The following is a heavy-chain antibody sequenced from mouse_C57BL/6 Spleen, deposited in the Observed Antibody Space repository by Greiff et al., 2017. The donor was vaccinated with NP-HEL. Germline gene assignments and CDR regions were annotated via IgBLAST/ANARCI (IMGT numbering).Heavy chain of an antibody. CDR3: ASSDYYGSSPWFGY. CDR1: GYAFSSYW. CDR2: IYPGDGDT. J-gene: IGHJ3*01. Sequence: VQLQQSGPELVKPGASVKISCKASGYAFSSYWMHWVKQRPGQGLEWIGRIYPGDGDTNYNGKFKGKATLTADKSSSTAYMHLSSLTSEDSAVYFCASSDYYGSSPWFGYWGQGTLVTVSA. D-gene: IGHD1-1*01. V-gene: IGHV1-82*01.